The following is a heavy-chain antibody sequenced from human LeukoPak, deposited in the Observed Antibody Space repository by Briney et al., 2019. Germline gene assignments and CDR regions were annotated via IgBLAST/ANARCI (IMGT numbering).Heavy chain of an antibody. D-gene: IGHD6-6*01. CDR3: ARVPISSSGNPVYNWFDP. CDR1: GYTFTGYY. CDR2: INPNSGGT. Sequence: PKASVKVSCKPSGYTFTGYYMHWVRQAPGQGLEWMGWINPNSGGTNYAQKFQGRVTMTRDTSISTAYMDLSRLRSDDTAVYYCARVPISSSGNPVYNWFDPWGQGTLVIVSS. V-gene: IGHV1-2*02. J-gene: IGHJ5*02.